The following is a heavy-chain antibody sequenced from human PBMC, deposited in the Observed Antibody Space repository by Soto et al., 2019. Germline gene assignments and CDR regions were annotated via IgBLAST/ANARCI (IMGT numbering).Heavy chain of an antibody. J-gene: IGHJ4*02. D-gene: IGHD3-22*01. CDR2: INPNSGGT. CDR3: ATDHYYDSSGSFDY. V-gene: IGHV1-2*02. Sequence: RASVKVSCKASGYTFTGYYMHWVRQAPGQGLEWMGWINPNSGGTNYAQKFQGRVTMTRDTSISTAYMELSRLRSDDTAVYYCATDHYYDSSGSFDYWGQGTLVTVSS. CDR1: GYTFTGYY.